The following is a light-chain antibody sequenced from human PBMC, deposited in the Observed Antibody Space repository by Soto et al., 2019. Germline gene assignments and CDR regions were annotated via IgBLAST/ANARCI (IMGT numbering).Light chain of an antibody. V-gene: IGKV3-20*01. CDR1: QSLTNVF. J-gene: IGKJ2*01. CDR2: GAS. Sequence: DIVLTQSPGTLSLSPGEGATLSCRASQSLTNVFLAWYQQKPGQAPRLLIYGASRRATGIPDRFSGSGSGTDFTLTISTQEPEDFAVYFCHQYATSPYTFGQGTTLEIK. CDR3: HQYATSPYT.